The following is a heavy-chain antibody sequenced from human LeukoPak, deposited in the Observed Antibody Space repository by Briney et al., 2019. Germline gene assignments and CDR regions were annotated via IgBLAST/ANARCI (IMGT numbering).Heavy chain of an antibody. D-gene: IGHD2-2*01. CDR1: GYTFTGSF. V-gene: IGHV1-2*02. Sequence: GSVKVSCNASGYTFTGSFMHWGRQGPRQGVGGVGWFNPNSGGTNDAQKFQGRVTMTRDTSISTAYMELSRLRSDDTAVYYCARWGYCSSTSCPLPWGQGTLVTVSS. CDR2: FNPNSGGT. CDR3: ARWGYCSSTSCPLP. J-gene: IGHJ5*02.